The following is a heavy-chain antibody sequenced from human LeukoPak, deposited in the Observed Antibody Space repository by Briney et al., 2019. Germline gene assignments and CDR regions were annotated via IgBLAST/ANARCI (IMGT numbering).Heavy chain of an antibody. CDR3: AKAMVRGVIIKYDY. V-gene: IGHV3-23*01. J-gene: IGHJ4*02. D-gene: IGHD3-10*01. CDR2: ISGSGGST. Sequence: GGTLRLSCAASGFTFSSYAMSWVRQAPGKGLEWVSAISGSGGSTYYADSVKGRFTISRDNSKNTLYLQMNSLRAEDTAVYYCAKAMVRGVIIKYDYWGQGTLVTVSS. CDR1: GFTFSSYA.